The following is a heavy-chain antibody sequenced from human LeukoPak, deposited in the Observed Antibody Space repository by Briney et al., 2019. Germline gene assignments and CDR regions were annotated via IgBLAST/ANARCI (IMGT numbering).Heavy chain of an antibody. J-gene: IGHJ4*02. CDR2: ISSNGGST. CDR1: GFTFSSNA. CDR3: VKALYTGSPGY. D-gene: IGHD1-26*01. V-gene: IGHV3-64D*09. Sequence: PGGSLRLSCSVSGFTFSSNAMHWVRQAPGKGLEYVSTISSNGGSTYYADSVKGRFTISRDNSKNTLYLQMSSLRAEDTALYYCVKALYTGSPGYWGQGTLITVSS.